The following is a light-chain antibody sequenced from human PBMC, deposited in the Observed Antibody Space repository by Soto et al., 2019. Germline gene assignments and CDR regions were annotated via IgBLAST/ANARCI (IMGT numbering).Light chain of an antibody. CDR3: SSYTGSSTYVV. CDR1: SSDVGGYNY. Sequence: QSLLTQPASVSGSPGQSITISCTGTSSDVGGYNYVSWYQQHPGKAPKLMIYDVSNRPSGVSNRFSGSKSGNTASLTISGLQAEDEADYYCSSYTGSSTYVVFGGGTQLTVL. J-gene: IGLJ2*01. V-gene: IGLV2-14*01. CDR2: DVS.